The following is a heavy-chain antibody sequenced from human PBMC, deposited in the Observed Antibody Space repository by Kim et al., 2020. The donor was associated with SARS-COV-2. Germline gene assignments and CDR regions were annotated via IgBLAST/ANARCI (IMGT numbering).Heavy chain of an antibody. J-gene: IGHJ4*02. D-gene: IGHD6-13*01. CDR3: AREYTSSPGGFDY. V-gene: IGHV5-51*01. Sequence: YIPSFQGQVTISADKSISTAYLQWSSLKASDTAMYYCAREYTSSPGGFDYWGQGTLVTVSS.